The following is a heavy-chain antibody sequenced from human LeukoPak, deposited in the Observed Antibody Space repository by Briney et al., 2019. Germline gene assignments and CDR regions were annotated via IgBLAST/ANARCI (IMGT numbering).Heavy chain of an antibody. V-gene: IGHV3-7*01. Sequence: PGGSLRLSCAASGFTFSQYWMSWVRQAPGKGLEWVANIRQDGHENYYADSVKGRLSISRDNADNSVFLQMNSLRAEDTAVYYCASLGYQLLIFWGQGTLVTVSS. CDR2: IRQDGHEN. CDR3: ASLGYQLLIF. D-gene: IGHD2-2*01. J-gene: IGHJ4*02. CDR1: GFTFSQYW.